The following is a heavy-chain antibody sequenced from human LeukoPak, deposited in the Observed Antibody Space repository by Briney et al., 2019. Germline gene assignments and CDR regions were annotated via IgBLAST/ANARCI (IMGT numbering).Heavy chain of an antibody. J-gene: IGHJ4*02. V-gene: IGHV5-51*01. D-gene: IGHD3-22*01. CDR1: GSSFSTYW. CDR2: IYPGDSDT. CDR3: ASSSGYYRFDY. Sequence: PGASLKISCKGSGSSFSTYWIGWVRQMPGKGLEWMGIIYPGDSDTRYSPSFQGQVTISADKSISTAYLQWSSLKASDTAMYYCASSSGYYRFDYWGQGTLVTVSS.